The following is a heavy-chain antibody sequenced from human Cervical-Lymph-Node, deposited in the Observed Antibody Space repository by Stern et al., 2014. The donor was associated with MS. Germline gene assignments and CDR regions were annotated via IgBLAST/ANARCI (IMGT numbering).Heavy chain of an antibody. CDR1: GFSISDHW. V-gene: IGHV3-7*01. J-gene: IGHJ4*02. CDR3: ARERTGAYDY. CDR2: IKQDGSER. Sequence: VQLVQSGGGSVQPGGSLRLSCAASGFSISDHWMSWVRQAPGKGLEWVANIKQDGSERYYADSVKGRFAVSRDNAENSLHLQMNSLRPEDTAIYYCARERTGAYDYWGQGTLVTVSS. D-gene: IGHD1-26*01.